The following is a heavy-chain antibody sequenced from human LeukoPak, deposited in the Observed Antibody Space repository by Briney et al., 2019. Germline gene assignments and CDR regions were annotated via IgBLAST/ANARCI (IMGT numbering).Heavy chain of an antibody. V-gene: IGHV1-46*01. CDR3: ARARYPDSSGYYYSGY. D-gene: IGHD3-22*01. J-gene: IGHJ4*02. CDR2: INPSGGST. CDR1: GYTFTSYY. Sequence: ASVKVSCKASGYTFTSYYMHWVRQAPGQGLEWMGIINPSGGSTSYAQKFQGRVTMTRDTSTSTVYMELSSMRSEDTAVYYCARARYPDSSGYYYSGYWGQGTLVTVS.